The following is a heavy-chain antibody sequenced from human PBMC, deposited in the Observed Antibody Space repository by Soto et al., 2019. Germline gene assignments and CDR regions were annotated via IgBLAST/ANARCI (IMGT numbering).Heavy chain of an antibody. J-gene: IGHJ5*02. CDR1: GYTFTSYG. V-gene: IGHV1-18*01. CDR2: ISAYNGNT. CDR3: ARGVRSSSWYNWFDP. Sequence: ASVKVSCKASGYTFTSYGISWVRPAPGQGLEWMGWISAYNGNTNYAQKLQGRVTMTTDTSTSTAYMELRSLRSDDTAVYSCARGVRSSSWYNWFDPWGQGTLVTVSS. D-gene: IGHD6-13*01.